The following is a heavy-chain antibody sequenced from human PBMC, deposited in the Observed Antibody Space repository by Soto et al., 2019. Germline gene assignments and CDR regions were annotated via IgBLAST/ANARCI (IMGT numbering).Heavy chain of an antibody. CDR2: ISYDESNK. Sequence: GGSLRLSCAASGFTFSSYAMHWVRQAPGKGLEWVAVISYDESNKYYADSVKGRFTISRDNSKNTLYLQMNSLRAEDTAVYYCARDVGSWYNYEYGMDVWGQGTTVTVSS. V-gene: IGHV3-30-3*01. D-gene: IGHD6-13*01. CDR3: ARDVGSWYNYEYGMDV. CDR1: GFTFSSYA. J-gene: IGHJ6*02.